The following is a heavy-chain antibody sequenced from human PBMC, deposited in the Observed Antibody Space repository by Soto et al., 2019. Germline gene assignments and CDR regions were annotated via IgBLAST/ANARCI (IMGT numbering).Heavy chain of an antibody. Sequence: EVQLVESGGDLIQPGGSLRLSCAAAGFTVSSNYMTWVRQAPGKGLEWVSVIYSGGSTYYADSVKGRFTISRDNSKNTLYLQMNRLRAEDTAVFYCARGFNWLDYWGQGTLVTVSS. CDR1: GFTVSSNY. J-gene: IGHJ4*02. CDR3: ARGFNWLDY. V-gene: IGHV3-53*01. D-gene: IGHD1-20*01. CDR2: IYSGGST.